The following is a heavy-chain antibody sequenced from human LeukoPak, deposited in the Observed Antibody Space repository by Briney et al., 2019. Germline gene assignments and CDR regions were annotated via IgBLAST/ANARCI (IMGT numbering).Heavy chain of an antibody. CDR2: INPNSGGT. Sequence: ASVKVSCKASGYTFTGYYMHWVRQAPGQGLEWMGRINPNSGGTNYAQKFQGRVTMTRDTSISTAYMELSRLRSDDTAVYYCARSRIVGATSPGDYWGQGTLATVSS. D-gene: IGHD1-26*01. V-gene: IGHV1-2*06. CDR1: GYTFTGYY. J-gene: IGHJ4*02. CDR3: ARSRIVGATSPGDY.